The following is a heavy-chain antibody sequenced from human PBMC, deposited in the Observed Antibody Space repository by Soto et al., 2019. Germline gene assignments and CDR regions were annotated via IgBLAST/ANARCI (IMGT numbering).Heavy chain of an antibody. Sequence: EVQLVESGGGLVQPGRSLRLSCAASGFTFDDYAMHWVRQGPGKGLEWVSSISWNSGNLGYADSVKGRFTISRDNAKNSLYLQMNGLRGDDTALYYCAKGASTTVFAFNDYWGQGTLVTVSS. CDR3: AKGASTTVFAFNDY. V-gene: IGHV3-9*01. CDR2: ISWNSGNL. J-gene: IGHJ4*02. CDR1: GFTFDDYA. D-gene: IGHD4-17*01.